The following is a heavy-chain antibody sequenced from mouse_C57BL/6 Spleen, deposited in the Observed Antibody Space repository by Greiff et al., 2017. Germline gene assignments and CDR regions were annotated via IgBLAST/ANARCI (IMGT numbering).Heavy chain of an antibody. CDR3: ARDGSSYYYYFDY. V-gene: IGHV1-59*01. Sequence: QVQLQQPGAELVRPGTSVKLSCKASGYTFTSYWMHWVKQRPGQGLEWIGVIDPSDSYTNYNQKFKGKATLTVDTSSSTAYMQLSSLTSEDSAVYYCARDGSSYYYYFDYWGQGTTLTVFS. D-gene: IGHD1-1*01. CDR2: IDPSDSYT. J-gene: IGHJ2*01. CDR1: GYTFTSYW.